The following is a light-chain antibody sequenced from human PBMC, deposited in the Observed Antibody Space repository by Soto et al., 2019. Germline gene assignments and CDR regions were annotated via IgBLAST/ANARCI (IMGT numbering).Light chain of an antibody. Sequence: EIVLTQSPGTLSLSPGERATLSCRASQTVRSNYLAWYQQKPGQAPRLLIYGGSSRTTGIPDRFSGSGSGTDFTLTISGLEPEDFAVYYCKKYDPDPRTSGKGT. J-gene: IGKJ1*01. CDR1: QTVRSNY. CDR2: GGS. CDR3: KKYDPDPRT. V-gene: IGKV3-20*01.